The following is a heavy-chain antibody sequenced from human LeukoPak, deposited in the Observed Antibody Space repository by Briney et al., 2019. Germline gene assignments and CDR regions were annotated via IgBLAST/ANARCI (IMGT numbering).Heavy chain of an antibody. CDR3: ARDWWDYYDSSGSFHDAFDI. Sequence: ASVKVSCKASGYTFTSYGISWVRQAPGQGLEWMGWVSAYNAYTNYTQKLQGRVTMTTDTSTSTAYMELRSLRSDDTAVYYCARDWWDYYDSSGSFHDAFDIWGQGTMVTVSS. D-gene: IGHD3-22*01. V-gene: IGHV1-18*01. J-gene: IGHJ3*02. CDR2: VSAYNAYT. CDR1: GYTFTSYG.